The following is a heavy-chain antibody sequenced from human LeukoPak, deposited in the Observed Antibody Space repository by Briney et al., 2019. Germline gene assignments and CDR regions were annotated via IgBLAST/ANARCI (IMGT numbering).Heavy chain of an antibody. CDR2: IYHSGST. J-gene: IGHJ5*02. CDR1: GYSISSGYY. D-gene: IGHD2-2*01. CDR3: ASSVKYCSSTSCLGT. V-gene: IGHV4-38-2*01. Sequence: PSETLSLTCAVSGYSISSGYYWGWIRQPPGKGLEWIGSIYHSGSTYYNPSLKSRVTVSVDTSKNQFSLKLSSVTAADTAVYYCASSVKYCSSTSCLGTWGQGTLVTVSS.